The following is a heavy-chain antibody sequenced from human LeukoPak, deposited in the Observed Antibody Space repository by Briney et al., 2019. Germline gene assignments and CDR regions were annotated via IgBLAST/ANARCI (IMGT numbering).Heavy chain of an antibody. D-gene: IGHD2-15*01. CDR3: ARGVAAPWAFDI. J-gene: IGHJ3*02. CDR2: ISSSSSTI. V-gene: IGHV3-48*01. Sequence: PGGSLRLSCAASGFTFSTYNINWVRQAPGKGLEWVSYISSSSSTIYYADSVKGRFTISRDNAKNSLYLQMNSLRAEDTAVYHCARGVAAPWAFDIWGQGTMVTVSS. CDR1: GFTFSTYN.